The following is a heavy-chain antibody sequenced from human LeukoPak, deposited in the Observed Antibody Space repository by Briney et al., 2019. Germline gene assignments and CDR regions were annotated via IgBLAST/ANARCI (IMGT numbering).Heavy chain of an antibody. J-gene: IGHJ4*02. V-gene: IGHV4-59*01. CDR2: IYYSGST. D-gene: IGHD5-12*01. CDR1: GGSISIYY. Sequence: KPSETLSLTCTVSGGSISIYYWSWIRQPPGKGLEWIGDIYYSGSTNYNPSLKSRVTISVDTSKNQFSLKLSSVTAADTAIYYCARYTGGCRGYELDYWGQGTLVTVSS. CDR3: ARYTGGCRGYELDY.